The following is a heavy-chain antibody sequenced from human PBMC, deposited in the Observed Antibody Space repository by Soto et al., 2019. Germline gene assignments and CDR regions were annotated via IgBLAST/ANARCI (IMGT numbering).Heavy chain of an antibody. Sequence: RGESLKISCKGSGYSFTSHWIGWVRQMPGKGLEWMGIIYPGDSDTRYSPSFQGQVTISADKSISTAYLQWSSLKASDTAMYYCARHGGYYGSGSYGVYYGMDVWGQGTTVTVSS. CDR1: GYSFTSHW. CDR3: ARHGGYYGSGSYGVYYGMDV. V-gene: IGHV5-51*01. D-gene: IGHD3-10*01. J-gene: IGHJ6*02. CDR2: IYPGDSDT.